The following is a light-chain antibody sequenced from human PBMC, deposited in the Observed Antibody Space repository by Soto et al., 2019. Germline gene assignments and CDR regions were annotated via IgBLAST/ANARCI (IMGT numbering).Light chain of an antibody. CDR3: QSYDSSLSGWV. CDR1: SSNIGAGYD. Sequence: QSVLTQPPSVSGAPGQRVTISCTGSSSNIGAGYDVHWYQQLPGTAPKLLIYGNSNRPSGVPDRFSGSKSGTSASLAITGLQAEYEADYYCQSYDSSLSGWVFGGGTQRPVL. J-gene: IGLJ3*02. CDR2: GNS. V-gene: IGLV1-40*01.